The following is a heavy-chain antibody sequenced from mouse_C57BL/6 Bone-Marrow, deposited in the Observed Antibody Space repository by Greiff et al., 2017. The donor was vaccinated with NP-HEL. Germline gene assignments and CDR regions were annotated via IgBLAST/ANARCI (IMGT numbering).Heavy chain of an antibody. J-gene: IGHJ1*03. CDR2: ISSGSSTN. V-gene: IGHV5-17*01. CDR3: ARSGWGGGYFDV. Sequence: DVKLVESGGGLVKPGGSLKLSCAASGFTFSDYGMHWVRQAPEKGLEWVAYISSGSSTNYYADTVKGRVTISRDNAKNTLFLQMTSLRSEDTAMYYCARSGWGGGYFDVWGTGTTVTVSS. CDR1: GFTFSDYG. D-gene: IGHD3-3*01.